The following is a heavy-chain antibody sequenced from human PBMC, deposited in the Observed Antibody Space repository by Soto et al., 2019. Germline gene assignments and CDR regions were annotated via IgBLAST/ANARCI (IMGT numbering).Heavy chain of an antibody. Sequence: PGGSLRLSCAASGFSSSSHGMHWVRQAPGKGLEWVAVVTFDGSHQYYADSVKGRFTISRDNSKNTLYLQMNSLRAEDTAVYYCARDLGIVTMIVVVPSYGMDVWGQGTTVTVSS. J-gene: IGHJ6*02. CDR1: GFSSSSHG. V-gene: IGHV3-30*03. D-gene: IGHD3-22*01. CDR3: ARDLGIVTMIVVVPSYGMDV. CDR2: VTFDGSHQ.